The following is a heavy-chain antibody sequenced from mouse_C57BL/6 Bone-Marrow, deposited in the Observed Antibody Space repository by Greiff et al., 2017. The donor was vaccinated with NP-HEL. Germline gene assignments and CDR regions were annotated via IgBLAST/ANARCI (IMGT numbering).Heavy chain of an antibody. V-gene: IGHV5-17*01. CDR1: GFTFSDYG. Sequence: EVQLVESGGGLVKPGGSLKLSCAASGFTFSDYGMHWVRQAPEKGLEWVAYISSGSSTIYYADTVKGRFTISRDNAKNTLFLQMTSLRSEDTAMYYSARGQLRLQAWFAYWGQGTLVTVSA. D-gene: IGHD3-2*02. J-gene: IGHJ3*01. CDR2: ISSGSSTI. CDR3: ARGQLRLQAWFAY.